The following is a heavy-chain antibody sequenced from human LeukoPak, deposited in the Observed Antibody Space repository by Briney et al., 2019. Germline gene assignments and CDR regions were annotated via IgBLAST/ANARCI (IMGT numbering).Heavy chain of an antibody. CDR3: ARKEQWLPHDAFDI. J-gene: IGHJ3*02. CDR2: INHSGST. V-gene: IGHV4-34*01. Sequence: GSLRLSCAASGFTFRSYAMSWIRQPPGKGLEWIGEINHSGSTNYNPSLKSRVTISVDTSKNQFSLKLSSVTAADTAVYYCARKEQWLPHDAFDIWGQGTMVTVSS. CDR1: GFTFRSYA. D-gene: IGHD6-19*01.